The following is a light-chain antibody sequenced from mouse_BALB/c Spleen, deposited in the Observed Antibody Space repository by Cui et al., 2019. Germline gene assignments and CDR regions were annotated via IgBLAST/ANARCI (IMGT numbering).Light chain of an antibody. CDR1: QDINSY. Sequence: DIKMTQSPSSMYASLGERVTITCKASQDINSYLSWFQQKPGKSPKTLIYRANRLVDGVPSRFSGSGSGQDYSLTISSLEYEDMGIYYCLQYDEFLLLTFGAGTKLELK. J-gene: IGKJ5*01. CDR3: LQYDEFLLLT. CDR2: RAN. V-gene: IGKV14-111*01.